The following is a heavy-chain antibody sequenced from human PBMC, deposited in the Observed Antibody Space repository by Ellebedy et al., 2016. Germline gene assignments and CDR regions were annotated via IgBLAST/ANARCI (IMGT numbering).Heavy chain of an antibody. CDR3: ARVPRSGSYLGAFDI. D-gene: IGHD3-10*01. J-gene: IGHJ3*02. V-gene: IGHV3-53*01. CDR1: GFTVSTNY. CDR2: IFSDGNT. Sequence: GESLKISCAASGFTVSTNYMKWVRQAPGKGLEWVSAIFSDGNTYYADSVKGRFTISRDNAKNSLYLQMNSLRAEDTAVYYCARVPRSGSYLGAFDIWGQGTMVTVSS.